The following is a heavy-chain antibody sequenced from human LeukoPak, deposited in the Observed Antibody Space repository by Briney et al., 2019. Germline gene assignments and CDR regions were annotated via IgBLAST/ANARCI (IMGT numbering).Heavy chain of an antibody. Sequence: GGSLRLSCAASGFTFSSYAMSWVRQAPGKGLEWVSAISGSGGSTYYADSVKGRFTISRDNSKNTLYLQMNSLRAEDTAVYYCARDGKGRNRIGYYFDYWGQETLVTVSS. J-gene: IGHJ4*02. D-gene: IGHD3-10*01. CDR3: ARDGKGRNRIGYYFDY. CDR2: ISGSGGST. CDR1: GFTFSSYA. V-gene: IGHV3-23*01.